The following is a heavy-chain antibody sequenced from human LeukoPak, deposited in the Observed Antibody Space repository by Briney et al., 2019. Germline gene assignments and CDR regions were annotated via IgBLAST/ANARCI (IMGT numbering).Heavy chain of an antibody. CDR1: GFTFSDYY. J-gene: IGHJ4*02. Sequence: GGSLRLSCAASGFTFSDYYMSWVRQAPGKGLEWVSVIYSGGSTYYADSVKGRFTISRDNSKNTLYLQMNSLRVEDTAVYYCARVGAVAGIRPSWYFDYWGQGTLVTVSS. V-gene: IGHV3-66*01. CDR3: ARVGAVAGIRPSWYFDY. CDR2: IYSGGST. D-gene: IGHD6-19*01.